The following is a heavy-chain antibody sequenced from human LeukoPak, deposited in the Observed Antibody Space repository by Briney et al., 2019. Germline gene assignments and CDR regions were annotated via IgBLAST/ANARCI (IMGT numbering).Heavy chain of an antibody. V-gene: IGHV4-59*12. Sequence: SETLSLTCTVSGGSIGSFYWSWIRQPPGQGLAWIGYIYYSGNSNYNPSLKSRVTMSVDTSKNQFSLKPSSVTAADTAVDYCAGDRGGGWYFDLWGRGTLVTVSS. CDR3: AGDRGGGWYFDL. CDR1: GGSIGSFY. CDR2: IYYSGNS. J-gene: IGHJ2*01. D-gene: IGHD3-16*01.